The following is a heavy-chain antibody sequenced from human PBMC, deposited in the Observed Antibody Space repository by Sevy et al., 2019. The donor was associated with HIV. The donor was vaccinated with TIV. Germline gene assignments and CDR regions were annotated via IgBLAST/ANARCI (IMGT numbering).Heavy chain of an antibody. CDR2: ISSSSTYI. D-gene: IGHD2-15*01. CDR3: ARDLVLPATTDYYYYGMDV. V-gene: IGHV3-21*01. J-gene: IGHJ6*02. Sequence: GGSLRLSCAASGFTFSTYSMNWVRQAPGKGLEWVSCISSSSTYIYYADSVKGRFTISRDNAKNSLYLQMNSLRAEDTAVYYCARDLVLPATTDYYYYGMDVWGQGTTVTVSS. CDR1: GFTFSTYS.